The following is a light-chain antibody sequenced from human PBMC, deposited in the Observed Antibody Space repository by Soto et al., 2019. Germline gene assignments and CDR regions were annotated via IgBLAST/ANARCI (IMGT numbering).Light chain of an antibody. CDR1: QSVSSSY. J-gene: IGKJ1*01. V-gene: IGKV3-20*01. Sequence: EIGLTQSPGTLFLSPGEKATPSCRASQSVSSSYLAWYQQKPGQAPRPLIYGASSRAIGIPDRFSGSGSGTDFTLTISRLEPEDFAVYYCQQYGSSPWTFGQGTKVDIK. CDR3: QQYGSSPWT. CDR2: GAS.